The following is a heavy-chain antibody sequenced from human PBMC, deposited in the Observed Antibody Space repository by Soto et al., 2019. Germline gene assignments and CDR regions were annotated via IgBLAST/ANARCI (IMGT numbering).Heavy chain of an antibody. Sequence: ASVKVSCKASGYTFTSYGISWVRQAPGQGLEWMGWISAYNGNTKYAQKLQGRVTMTTDTSTSTAYMELRSLRAEDTAVYYCARDGGYYDSSGYSDTFDYWGQGTLVTVSS. CDR2: ISAYNGNT. CDR3: ARDGGYYDSSGYSDTFDY. CDR1: GYTFTSYG. D-gene: IGHD3-22*01. J-gene: IGHJ4*02. V-gene: IGHV1-18*01.